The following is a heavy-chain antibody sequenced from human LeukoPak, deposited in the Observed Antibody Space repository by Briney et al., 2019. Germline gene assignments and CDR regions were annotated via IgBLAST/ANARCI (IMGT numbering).Heavy chain of an antibody. D-gene: IGHD2-2*01. V-gene: IGHV4-34*01. CDR3: ARGRGVVPAARIFDY. J-gene: IGHJ4*02. Sequence: SETLSLTCAVYGGSFSGYYWSWIRQPPGKGLEGIGEINHSGSTNYNPSLTSRVTISVDTSKNQFSLKLSSVTAADTAVYYCARGRGVVPAARIFDYWGQGTLVTVSS. CDR2: INHSGST. CDR1: GGSFSGYY.